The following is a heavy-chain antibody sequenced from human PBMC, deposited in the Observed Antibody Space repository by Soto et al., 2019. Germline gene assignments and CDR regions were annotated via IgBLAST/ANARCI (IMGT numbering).Heavy chain of an antibody. D-gene: IGHD1-26*01. CDR1: GFTFSNYA. J-gene: IGHJ4*02. V-gene: IGHV3-23*01. CDR3: ARRGSGSYYDY. CDR2: ISGSGDST. Sequence: PGGSLRLSCAASGFTFSNYAMNWVRQAPGKGLEWVSVISGSGDSTYYADSVKGRFTISRDNSKNTLYLQMNSLRAEDTAIYYCARRGSGSYYDYWGQGTLVTVS.